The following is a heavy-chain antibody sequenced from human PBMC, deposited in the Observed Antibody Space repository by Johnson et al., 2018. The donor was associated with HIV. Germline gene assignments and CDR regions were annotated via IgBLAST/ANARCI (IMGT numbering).Heavy chain of an antibody. D-gene: IGHD3-22*01. V-gene: IGHV3-30*02. CDR2: IRYDGSNK. CDR3: AKDVGNYWPDSFDV. Sequence: VQLVESGGGVVQPGGSLRLSCAASGFTFSSYGMHWVRQAPGKGLEWVAFIRYDGSNKYYADSVKGRFTISRDKSKNTLYLQMNSLSTEDTAVYYCAKDVGNYWPDSFDVWGQGTMVTVSS. CDR1: GFTFSSYG. J-gene: IGHJ3*01.